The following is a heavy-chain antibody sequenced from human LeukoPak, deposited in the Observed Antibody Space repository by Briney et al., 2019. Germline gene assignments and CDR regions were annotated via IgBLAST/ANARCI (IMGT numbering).Heavy chain of an antibody. CDR3: ARVVPAAIFDY. D-gene: IGHD2-2*02. CDR1: GGSISCSSYY. Sequence: SETLSLTCTVSGGSISCSSYYWGWIRQPPGKGLEWIGSIYYSGSTYYNPSLKSRVTISVDTSKNQFSLKLSSVTAADTAVYYCARVVPAAIFDYWGQGTLVTVSS. V-gene: IGHV4-39*07. CDR2: IYYSGST. J-gene: IGHJ4*02.